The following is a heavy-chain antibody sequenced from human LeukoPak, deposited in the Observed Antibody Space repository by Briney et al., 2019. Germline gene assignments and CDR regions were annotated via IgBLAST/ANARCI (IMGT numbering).Heavy chain of an antibody. J-gene: IGHJ5*02. D-gene: IGHD2-2*01. CDR1: GGTFSSYA. CDR2: IIPIFGTA. CDR3: ARGRRQLAHNWFDP. Sequence: SVKVSCKASGGTFSSYAISWVRQAPGQGLEWMGRIIPIFGTANYAQKFQGRVTITTDESTSTAYVELSSLRSEDTAVYYCARGRRQLAHNWFDPWGQGTLVTVSS. V-gene: IGHV1-69*05.